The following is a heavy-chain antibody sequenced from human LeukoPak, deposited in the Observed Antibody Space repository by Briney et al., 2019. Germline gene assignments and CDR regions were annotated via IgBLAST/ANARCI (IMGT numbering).Heavy chain of an antibody. Sequence: GESPRISCKGSGYSFTSYWISWVRQMPGKGLEWMGRIDPSDSYTNYSPSFQGHVTISADKSISTAYLQWSSLKASDTAMYYCASPRYDFWSGSIRDYYYGMDVWGQGTPGTVSS. CDR3: ASPRYDFWSGSIRDYYYGMDV. J-gene: IGHJ6*02. CDR1: GYSFTSYW. D-gene: IGHD3-3*01. CDR2: IDPSDSYT. V-gene: IGHV5-10-1*01.